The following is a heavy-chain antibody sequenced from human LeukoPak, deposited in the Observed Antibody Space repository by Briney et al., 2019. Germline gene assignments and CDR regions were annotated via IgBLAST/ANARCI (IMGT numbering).Heavy chain of an antibody. CDR3: ARGDPVVPAAMYYFDY. D-gene: IGHD2-2*01. Sequence: ASVKVSCKASGYTFTSYYMHWVRQAPGQGLEWMGIINPSGGSTSYAQKFQGRVTMTRDTSTSTVYMELSSLRSEDTAVYYCARGDPVVPAAMYYFDYWGQGTLVTVSS. V-gene: IGHV1-46*01. J-gene: IGHJ4*02. CDR1: GYTFTSYY. CDR2: INPSGGST.